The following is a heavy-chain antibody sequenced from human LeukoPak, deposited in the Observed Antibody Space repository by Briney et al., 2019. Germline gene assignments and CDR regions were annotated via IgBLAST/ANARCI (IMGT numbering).Heavy chain of an antibody. Sequence: SETLSLTCIVSGGSISGYYWSWIRQPPGKGLEWIGYIYYSGSTNYNPSLKSRVTMSVDTSKSQFSLKLSSVTAADTAVYYCARRQFYGDSGMDDYWGQGTLVIVSS. CDR2: IYYSGST. D-gene: IGHD4-17*01. J-gene: IGHJ4*02. CDR1: GGSISGYY. V-gene: IGHV4-59*08. CDR3: ARRQFYGDSGMDDY.